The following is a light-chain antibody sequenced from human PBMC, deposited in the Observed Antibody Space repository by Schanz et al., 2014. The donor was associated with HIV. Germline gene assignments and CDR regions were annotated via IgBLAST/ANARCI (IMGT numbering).Light chain of an antibody. Sequence: QSVLTQPPSVSAAPGQKVTISCSGSSSNIGNNYVSWYQQLPGTAPKLLIYDNNKRPSGIPDRFSGSKSATSATLGITGLQTGDEADYYCGAWDSSLSVLLFGGGTKLTVL. CDR3: GAWDSSLSVLL. CDR2: DNN. J-gene: IGLJ2*01. CDR1: SSNIGNNY. V-gene: IGLV1-51*01.